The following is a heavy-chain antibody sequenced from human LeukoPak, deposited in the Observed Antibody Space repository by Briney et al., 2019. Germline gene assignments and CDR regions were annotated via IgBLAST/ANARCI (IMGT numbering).Heavy chain of an antibody. CDR1: GGTFSSYA. CDR3: ARGGIVVVPAAMVRNAFDI. J-gene: IGHJ3*02. Sequence: ASVKVSCKASGGTFSSYAISWVRQAPGQGLEWMGGIIPIFGTANYAQKFQGRVTITADESTSTAYMELSSLRSEDTAVYYCARGGIVVVPAAMVRNAFDIWGQGTMVTVSS. V-gene: IGHV1-69*13. CDR2: IIPIFGTA. D-gene: IGHD2-2*01.